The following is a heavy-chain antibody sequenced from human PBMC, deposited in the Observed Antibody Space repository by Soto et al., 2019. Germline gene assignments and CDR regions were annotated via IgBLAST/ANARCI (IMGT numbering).Heavy chain of an antibody. Sequence: GTSVKVSCKACRDAFTIYYMHWVRQAHRQGLEWMGIISPSGGSTSYAQKFQGRVTMTRDKSKSTVYMELSNLRSEDTAVYYCARGGVGVVAAWYYFDSWGQGTLVTFSS. CDR3: ARGGVGVVAAWYYFDS. V-gene: IGHV1-46*01. D-gene: IGHD2-15*01. CDR2: ISPSGGST. J-gene: IGHJ4*02. CDR1: RDAFTIYY.